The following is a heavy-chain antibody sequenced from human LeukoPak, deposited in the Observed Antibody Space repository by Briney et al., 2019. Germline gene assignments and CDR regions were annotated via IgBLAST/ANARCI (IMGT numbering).Heavy chain of an antibody. CDR3: AKDQSVAAPLNYYYYGMDV. J-gene: IGHJ6*02. V-gene: IGHV3-23*01. D-gene: IGHD6-19*01. CDR2: ISGSGGST. Sequence: GGSLRLSCAASGFTFSSYAMSWVRQAPGKGLEWVSAISGSGGSTYYADSVKGRFTISRDNSKNTLYLQMNSLRAEGTAVYYCAKDQSVAAPLNYYYYGMDVWGQGTTVTVSS. CDR1: GFTFSSYA.